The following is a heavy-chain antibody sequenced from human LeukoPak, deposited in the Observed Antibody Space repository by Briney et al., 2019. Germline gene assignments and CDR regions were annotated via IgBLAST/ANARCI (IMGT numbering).Heavy chain of an antibody. CDR1: GYTFTNYY. CDR3: ARQLYLEYYFDY. V-gene: IGHV1-46*01. Sequence: ASVKVSCKASGYTFTNYYIHWVRQAPGQGLEWMGIINPSGGSTSYAQKFQGRVTMTRDTSTSTVYMELSSLRSEDTAVYYCARQLYLEYYFDYWGQGTLVTVSS. CDR2: INPSGGST. D-gene: IGHD2-8*01. J-gene: IGHJ4*02.